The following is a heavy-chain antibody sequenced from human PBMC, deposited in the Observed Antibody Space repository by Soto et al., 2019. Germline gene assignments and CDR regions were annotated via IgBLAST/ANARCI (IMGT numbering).Heavy chain of an antibody. CDR1: GFTFSSYA. CDR3: AKDESGITIFGVRNWFDP. CDR2: ISGSGGST. D-gene: IGHD3-3*01. V-gene: IGHV3-23*01. Sequence: RLSCAASGFTFSSYAMSWVRQAPGKGLEWVSAISGSGGSTYYADSVKGRFTISRDNSKNTLYLQMNSLRAEATAVYYCAKDESGITIFGVRNWFDPWGQGTLVTVSS. J-gene: IGHJ5*02.